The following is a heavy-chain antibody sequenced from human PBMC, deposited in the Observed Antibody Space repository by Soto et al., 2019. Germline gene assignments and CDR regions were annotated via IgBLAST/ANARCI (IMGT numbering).Heavy chain of an antibody. V-gene: IGHV4-59*01. CDR3: ARECRGLIFGGFDP. J-gene: IGHJ5*02. Sequence: SLPLSLTCTVSGGSISNYYWSWIRQPPGKGPEWIGYIHYSGSTKYNPSLKSRVTISVDTSKNHLSLRLNSVTAADTAVYYCARECRGLIFGGFDPWGQGILVTVSS. CDR1: GGSISNYY. CDR2: IHYSGST. D-gene: IGHD3-3*01.